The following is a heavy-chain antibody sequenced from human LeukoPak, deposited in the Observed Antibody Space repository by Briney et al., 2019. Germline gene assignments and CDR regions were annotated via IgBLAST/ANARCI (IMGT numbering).Heavy chain of an antibody. CDR3: AKGGKWDVTPFDY. Sequence: GGSLRLSCAASGFTFTSYSMNWVRQAPGKGLEWVSTISGGGGSTYYADSVKGRFTISRDNSKNALYLQVNGLRAEDTAVYYCAKGGKWDVTPFDYWGQGTLVTVSS. D-gene: IGHD1-26*01. CDR1: GFTFTSYS. V-gene: IGHV3-23*01. J-gene: IGHJ4*02. CDR2: ISGGGGST.